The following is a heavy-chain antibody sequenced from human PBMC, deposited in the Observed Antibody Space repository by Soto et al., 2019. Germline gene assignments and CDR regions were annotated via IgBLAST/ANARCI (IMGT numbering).Heavy chain of an antibody. V-gene: IGHV3-23*01. J-gene: IGHJ4*02. CDR1: GFTFSSYA. D-gene: IGHD6-13*01. Sequence: EVQLLESGGGLVQPGGSLRLSCAASGFTFSSYAMSWVRQAPGKGLEWVSAISGSGGSTYYADSVKGRFTISRDNSKNTLYLQMNSLRAEDTAVYYCAQGSGSSWTALQIDYWGQGTLVTVSS. CDR3: AQGSGSSWTALQIDY. CDR2: ISGSGGST.